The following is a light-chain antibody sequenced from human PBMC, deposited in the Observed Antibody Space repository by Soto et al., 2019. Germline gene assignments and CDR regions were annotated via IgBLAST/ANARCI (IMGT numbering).Light chain of an antibody. CDR3: SSYTSSSTLYV. J-gene: IGLJ1*01. CDR2: EVS. V-gene: IGLV2-14*01. CDR1: SSDVGGYNY. Sequence: QSVLAQPASLSGSPGQWITISCTGTSSDVGGYNYVSWYQQRPGKAPKLLIYEVSNRPSGVSNRFFGSKSGDTASLTISGLQAEDEADYYCSSYTSSSTLYVFGTGTKLTVL.